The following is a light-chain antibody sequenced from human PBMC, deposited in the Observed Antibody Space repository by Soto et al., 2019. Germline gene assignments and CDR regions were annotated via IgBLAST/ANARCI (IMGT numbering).Light chain of an antibody. Sequence: HSALTQPPSASGSPGQSVTISCTGTGSDVGGYKYVSWYQQHPGNAPKLIIYEVNKRPSGVPDRFSGSKSGNTASLTVSGLQAEDEADYYCTSYAGNNDVLFGGGTKLTVL. V-gene: IGLV2-8*01. CDR3: TSYAGNNDVL. CDR2: EVN. CDR1: GSDVGGYKY. J-gene: IGLJ2*01.